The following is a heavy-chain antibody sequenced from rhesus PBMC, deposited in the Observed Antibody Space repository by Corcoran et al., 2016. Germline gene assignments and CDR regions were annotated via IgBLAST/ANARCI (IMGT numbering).Heavy chain of an antibody. CDR3: ARLYGNYWYFDL. Sequence: QLQLQESGPGLVKPSETLSVTCAVSGGSISSSYWSWIRQAPGKGLEWIGYFYGNGSSSNFNPSLKSRVTLSVDTSQNQHSLRLSSVTTADTAVYYCARLYGNYWYFDLWGPGTPITISS. D-gene: IGHD4-35*01. CDR2: FYGNGSSS. J-gene: IGHJ2*01. CDR1: GGSISSSY. V-gene: IGHV4-169*01.